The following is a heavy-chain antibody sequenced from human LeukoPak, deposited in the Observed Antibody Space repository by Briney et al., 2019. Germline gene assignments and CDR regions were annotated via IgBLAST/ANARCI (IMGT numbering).Heavy chain of an antibody. D-gene: IGHD3-9*01. CDR3: ARDPHDILTGYLDY. CDR2: ISYDGTNK. Sequence: PGGSLRLSCAASGFTFSAYAFYWVRQAPGKGLEWVAFISYDGTNKYYADSVKGRFTISRDNSKNTLYLQMNSLRAEDTAVYYCARDPHDILTGYLDYWGQGTLVTVSS. V-gene: IGHV3-30-3*01. CDR1: GFTFSAYA. J-gene: IGHJ4*02.